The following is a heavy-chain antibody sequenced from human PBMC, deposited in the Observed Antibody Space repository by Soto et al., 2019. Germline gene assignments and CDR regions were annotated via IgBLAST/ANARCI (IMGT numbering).Heavy chain of an antibody. CDR2: IYYSGST. V-gene: IGHV4-61*01. CDR1: CGSVSSGSYY. D-gene: IGHD3-3*01. CDR3: ARGVDSCSGYFHHFDY. Sequence: PXESLSLPGTVACGSVSSGSYYWSWIRQPPGKVLEWIVYIYYSGSTNYNPSLKSRVTISVDTSKNQFSLKLSSVTAADTAVYYCARGVDSCSGYFHHFDYWGQGTLVTVSS. J-gene: IGHJ4*02.